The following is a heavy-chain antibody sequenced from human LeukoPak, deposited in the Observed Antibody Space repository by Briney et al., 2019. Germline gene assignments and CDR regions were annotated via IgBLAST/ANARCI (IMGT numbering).Heavy chain of an antibody. V-gene: IGHV1-69*05. D-gene: IGHD2-15*01. CDR2: IIPIFGTA. Sequence: SVKVSCKASGGTFSSYAISWVRQAPGQELEWMGGIIPIFGTANYAQKFQGRVTITTDESTSTAYMELSSLRSEDTAVYYCARGGSNNSGGALWGDAYWAQEPLVTVS. CDR3: ARGGSNNSGGALWGDAY. J-gene: IGHJ4*02. CDR1: GGTFSSYA.